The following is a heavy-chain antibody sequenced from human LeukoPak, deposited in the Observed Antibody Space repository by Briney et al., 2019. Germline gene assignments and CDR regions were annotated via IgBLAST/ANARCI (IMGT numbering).Heavy chain of an antibody. Sequence: GALRLSCAVSGFTFSNAWMSWVRQAPGKGLEWVGRIKSNTDGGRTDSAAPVKGRFIISRDDSKNMLYLQMNGLKTEDTGVYYCTTDPQRGYYFDYWGQGTLVTVSS. D-gene: IGHD3-3*01. V-gene: IGHV3-15*01. CDR2: IKSNTDGGRT. CDR1: GFTFSNAW. J-gene: IGHJ4*02. CDR3: TTDPQRGYYFDY.